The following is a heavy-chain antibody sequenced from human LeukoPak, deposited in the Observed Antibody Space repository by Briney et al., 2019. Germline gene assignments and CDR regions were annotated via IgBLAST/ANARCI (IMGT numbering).Heavy chain of an antibody. CDR2: INPSGGST. J-gene: IGHJ4*02. CDR1: GYTFTNYH. Sequence: ASVKVSCTASGYTFTNYHIHWVRQAPGQGLEWMGIINPSGGSTSNAQKFQGRVTMTRDMSTSTVYMELSSLTSEDMAIYYCAKYGLSPYFDYWGQGTLVTVSS. D-gene: IGHD4-17*01. CDR3: AKYGLSPYFDY. V-gene: IGHV1-46*01.